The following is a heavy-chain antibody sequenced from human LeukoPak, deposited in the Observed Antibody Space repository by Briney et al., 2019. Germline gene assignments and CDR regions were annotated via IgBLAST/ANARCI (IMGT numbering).Heavy chain of an antibody. J-gene: IGHJ4*02. Sequence: PSQTLSLTCTVSGGSISSGSYYWSWIRQPAGKGLEWIGRISTSGNTNYNPSLKSRVSMSVDASKNQFSLKLSSVTAADTAVYYCAREETKSSSSRILDYWGQGTLVTVSS. V-gene: IGHV4-61*02. D-gene: IGHD6-13*01. CDR3: AREETKSSSSRILDY. CDR2: ISTSGNT. CDR1: GGSISSGSYY.